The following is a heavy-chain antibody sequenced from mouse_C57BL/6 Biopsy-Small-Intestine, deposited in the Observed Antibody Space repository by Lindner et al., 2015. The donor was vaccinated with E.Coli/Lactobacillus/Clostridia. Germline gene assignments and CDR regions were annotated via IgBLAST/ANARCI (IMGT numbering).Heavy chain of an antibody. CDR1: GFTFTSYY. CDR3: ARDPPYYDSNGYSRYYYGMDV. V-gene: IGHV1-55*01. D-gene: IGHD2-4*01. J-gene: IGHJ1*01. CDR2: INPGGGSA. Sequence: SVKVSCKASGFTFTSYYIHWVRQAPGQGLEWMGIINPGGGSATYAQKFQGRVTMTRDPSTSTVYMALSSLISEDTAVYYCARDPPYYDSNGYSRYYYGMDVWGQGTTVTVSS.